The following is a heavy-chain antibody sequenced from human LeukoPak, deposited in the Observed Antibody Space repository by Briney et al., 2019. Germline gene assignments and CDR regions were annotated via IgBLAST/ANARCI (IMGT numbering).Heavy chain of an antibody. D-gene: IGHD1-26*01. CDR2: TYYRSKWYN. J-gene: IGHJ4*02. CDR1: GDSVSSNVAA. CDR3: ARSPDGSFVDY. V-gene: IGHV6-1*01. Sequence: SQTLSLTCAISGDSVSSNVAAWNWIRQSPSSGLEWLGRTYYRSKWYNDYAGSLRSRITINSDISKNQFSLQLNSVTPEDTAVYYCARSPDGSFVDYWGQGTLVTVSS.